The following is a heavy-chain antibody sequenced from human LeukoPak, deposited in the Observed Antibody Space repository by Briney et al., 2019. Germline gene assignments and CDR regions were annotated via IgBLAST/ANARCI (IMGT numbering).Heavy chain of an antibody. J-gene: IGHJ6*03. D-gene: IGHD2-8*01. CDR3: ARVPGAPSNGQWMGSYYYYYMDV. V-gene: IGHV1-18*01. CDR2: ISAYNGNT. CDR1: GYTFTSYG. Sequence: GASVKVSCKASGYTFTSYGISWVRQAPGQGLEWMGWISAYNGNTNYAQKLQGRVTMTTDTSTSTAYMELRSLRSDDTAVYYCARVPGAPSNGQWMGSYYYYYMDVWGKGTTVTVSS.